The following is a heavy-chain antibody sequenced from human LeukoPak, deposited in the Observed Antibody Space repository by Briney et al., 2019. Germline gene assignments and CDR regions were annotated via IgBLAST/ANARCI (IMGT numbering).Heavy chain of an antibody. CDR1: GGSISSYY. CDR3: ARVDLKDAFDI. Sequence: SETLSLTCTVSGGSISSYYWSWIRQPPGKGLEWIGYIYYSGSTDYNPSLKSRVTMSVDTSKNQFSLKLSSVTAADTAVYYCARVDLKDAFDIWGQGTMVTVSS. J-gene: IGHJ3*02. CDR2: IYYSGST. D-gene: IGHD3/OR15-3a*01. V-gene: IGHV4-59*01.